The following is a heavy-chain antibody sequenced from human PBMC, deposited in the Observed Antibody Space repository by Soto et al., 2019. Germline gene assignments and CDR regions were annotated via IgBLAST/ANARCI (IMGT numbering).Heavy chain of an antibody. V-gene: IGHV4-34*01. CDR1: GGSFIGYY. J-gene: IGHJ1*01. CDR3: ARGLGGVQH. CDR2: LYDSGSI. Sequence: SETLSLTCADYGGSFIGYYCIFIRHPPGKGLEWIGELYDSGSINYNASLKSRVSISVDTSKNQFSLKLSSVTAADTAVYYCARGLGGVQHWGQGTLVTVSS.